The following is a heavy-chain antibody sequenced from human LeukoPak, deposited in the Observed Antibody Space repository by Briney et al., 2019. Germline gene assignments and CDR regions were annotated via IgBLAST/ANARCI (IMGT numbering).Heavy chain of an antibody. Sequence: GRSLRLSCAASGFTFSRYEMNWVRQAPGKGLEWVSYISSSGTTIYYADSVKGRFTMSRDNAKTSLYLQMNSLRAEDTAVYYCARRQVDLDAFDIWGQGTMVTVS. CDR3: ARRQVDLDAFDI. V-gene: IGHV3-48*03. J-gene: IGHJ3*02. CDR1: GFTFSRYE. D-gene: IGHD3-3*01. CDR2: ISSSGTTI.